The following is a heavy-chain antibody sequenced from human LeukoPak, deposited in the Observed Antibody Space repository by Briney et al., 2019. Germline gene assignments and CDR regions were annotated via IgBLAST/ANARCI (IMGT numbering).Heavy chain of an antibody. D-gene: IGHD3-3*01. CDR1: GGSISSYY. J-gene: IGHJ4*02. V-gene: IGHV4-59*01. Sequence: SETLSLTCTVSGGSISSYYWSWIRQPPGKGLEWIGYIYYSGSTNYNPSLKSRVTISVDTSKNQFSLKLSSVTAADTAVYYCAREVRTIFGVVILYYFEYWGQGTLVTVSS. CDR3: AREVRTIFGVVILYYFEY. CDR2: IYYSGST.